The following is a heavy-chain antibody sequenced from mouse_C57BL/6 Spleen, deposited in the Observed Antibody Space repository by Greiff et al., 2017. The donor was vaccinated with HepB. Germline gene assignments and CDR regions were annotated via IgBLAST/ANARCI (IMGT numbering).Heavy chain of an antibody. V-gene: IGHV5-17*01. J-gene: IGHJ2*01. CDR2: ISSGSSTI. CDR3: ARGVYYYGSSHDY. CDR1: GFTFSDYG. Sequence: EVKLMESGGGLVKPGGSLKLSCAASGFTFSDYGMHWVRQAPEKGLEWVAYISSGSSTIYYADTVKGRFTISRDNAKNTLFLQMTSLRSEDTAMYYCARGVYYYGSSHDYWGQGTTLTVSS. D-gene: IGHD1-1*01.